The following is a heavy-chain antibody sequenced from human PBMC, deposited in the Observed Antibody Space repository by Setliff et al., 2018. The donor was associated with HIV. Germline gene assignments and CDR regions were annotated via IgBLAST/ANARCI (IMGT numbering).Heavy chain of an antibody. CDR3: ARPNYYDSSGSFDY. D-gene: IGHD3-22*01. Sequence: PRGVLKISCAASGFLFHTYWMSWVRQAPGKGLEWVSYISSSGTTIYYADSVKGRFTISRDNAKNSLYLQMNSLRAEDTAVYYCARPNYYDSSGSFDYWGQGTLVTVS. V-gene: IGHV3-48*04. CDR2: ISSSGTTI. CDR1: GFLFHTYW. J-gene: IGHJ4*02.